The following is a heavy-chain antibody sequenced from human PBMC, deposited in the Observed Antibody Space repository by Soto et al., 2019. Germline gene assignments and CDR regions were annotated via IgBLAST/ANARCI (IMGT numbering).Heavy chain of an antibody. CDR3: ARGSTGTDDAFDI. J-gene: IGHJ3*02. CDR1: GDIVSSNSAA. D-gene: IGHD1-1*01. V-gene: IGHV6-1*01. CDR2: TYYRSKWYN. Sequence: QLQQSGPGLVKPSQTLSLTCAISGDIVSSNSAAWNWIRQSPSRGLEWLGRTYYRSKWYNDYAVSVNSRIXSNXDXSKNQFSLQLNSVTPEDTAVYFCARGSTGTDDAFDIWGQGTMVTVSS.